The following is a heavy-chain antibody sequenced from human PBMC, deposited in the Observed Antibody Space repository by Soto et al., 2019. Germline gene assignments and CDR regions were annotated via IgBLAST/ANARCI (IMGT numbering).Heavy chain of an antibody. Sequence: QVQLVESGGGVVQPGRSLRLSCAASGFTFSSYGMHWVRQAPGKGLEWVAVISYDGSNKYYADSVKGRFTISRDNSKNSQDLPMSSLRAEDRAVYYCAKAQPDYATLTTAVSYWGQGTLVTVSS. CDR1: GFTFSSYG. CDR2: ISYDGSNK. J-gene: IGHJ4*02. D-gene: IGHD4-17*01. V-gene: IGHV3-30*18. CDR3: AKAQPDYATLTTAVSY.